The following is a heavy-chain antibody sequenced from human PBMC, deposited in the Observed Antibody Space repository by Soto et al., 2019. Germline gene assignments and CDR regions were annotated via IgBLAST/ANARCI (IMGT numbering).Heavy chain of an antibody. CDR3: ARDQSRRDSSGYRY. Sequence: PGGSLRLSCAASGFTFSSYSMNWVRQAPGKGLEWVSYISSSSSTIYYADSVKGRFTISRDNAKNSLYLQMNSLRDEDTAVYYCARDQSRRDSSGYRYWGQGTLVTVSS. J-gene: IGHJ4*02. D-gene: IGHD3-22*01. V-gene: IGHV3-48*02. CDR2: ISSSSSTI. CDR1: GFTFSSYS.